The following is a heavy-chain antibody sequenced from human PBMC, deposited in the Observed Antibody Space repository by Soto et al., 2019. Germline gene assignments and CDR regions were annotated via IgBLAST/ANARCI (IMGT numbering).Heavy chain of an antibody. CDR2: LYPADSDT. D-gene: IGHD2-15*01. CDR3: DRHRCSGRSCYYYYGIDD. Sequence: PGEALKISSERCEYSFTSYWNGWVRQMPEKSLEWMGILYPADSDTRYNPSFQGRVTISADKYITTAYLQQRSLKAPEPATHYYDRHRCSGRSCYYYYGIDDWGQGTTVTVSS. CDR1: EYSFTSYW. J-gene: IGHJ6*02. V-gene: IGHV5-51*01.